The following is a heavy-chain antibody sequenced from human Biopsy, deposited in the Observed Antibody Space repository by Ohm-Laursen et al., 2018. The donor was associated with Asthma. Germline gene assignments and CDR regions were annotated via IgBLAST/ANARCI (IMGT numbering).Heavy chain of an antibody. CDR3: ARKARHGDYDFDY. J-gene: IGHJ4*02. CDR2: ISGSGGRT. D-gene: IGHD4-17*01. Sequence: SLRLSCTASGFSVSSNYMSWVRQAPGKGLEWVSSISGSGGRTYYADSVKGRFTVSRDNSMNTLYLQMNSLRAEDTAVYYCARKARHGDYDFDYWGQGTLVTVSS. CDR1: GFSVSSNY. V-gene: IGHV3-23*01.